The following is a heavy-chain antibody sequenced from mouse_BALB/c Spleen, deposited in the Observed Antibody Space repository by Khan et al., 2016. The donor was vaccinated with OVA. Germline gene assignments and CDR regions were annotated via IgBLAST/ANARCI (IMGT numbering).Heavy chain of an antibody. V-gene: IGHV3-2*02. CDR1: GYSITSDYA. CDR3: ATWGYYVRFAY. CDR2: IDYSGSP. Sequence: EVQLQESGPGLVKPSQSLSLTCTVTGYSITSDYAWNWIRQFPGNKLEWMGYIDYSGSPSYNPSLKSRISITRDTSKNQFFLQLNSVTTEDTATXYCATWGYYVRFAYWGQGTLVTVSA. J-gene: IGHJ3*01. D-gene: IGHD1-1*01.